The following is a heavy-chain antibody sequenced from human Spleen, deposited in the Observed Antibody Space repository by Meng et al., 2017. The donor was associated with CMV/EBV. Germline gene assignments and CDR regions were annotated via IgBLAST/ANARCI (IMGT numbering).Heavy chain of an antibody. CDR3: ARDPSYSSSWYSYYGMDV. J-gene: IGHJ6*02. Sequence: GGSLRLSCAASGFTFSSYSMNWVRQAPGKGLEWVSSISSSSSYIYYADSVKGRFTISRDNAKNSLYLQMNSLRAEDTAVYYCARDPSYSSSWYSYYGMDVWGQGTTVTVSS. V-gene: IGHV3-21*01. CDR2: ISSSSSYI. D-gene: IGHD6-13*01. CDR1: GFTFSSYS.